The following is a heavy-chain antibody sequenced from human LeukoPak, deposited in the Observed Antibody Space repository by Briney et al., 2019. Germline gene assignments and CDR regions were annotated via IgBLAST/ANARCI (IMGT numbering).Heavy chain of an antibody. Sequence: SETLSLTCAVSGGSISSGGYSWSWIRQPPGKGLEWIGYIYYSGSTYYNPSLKSPVTISIDTSKNQFSLKLSSVTAADTAVYYCARGYCTNGVCYMGVLFDYWGQGTLVTVSS. CDR2: IYYSGST. CDR1: GGSISSGGYS. V-gene: IGHV4-30-2*05. D-gene: IGHD2-8*01. J-gene: IGHJ4*02. CDR3: ARGYCTNGVCYMGVLFDY.